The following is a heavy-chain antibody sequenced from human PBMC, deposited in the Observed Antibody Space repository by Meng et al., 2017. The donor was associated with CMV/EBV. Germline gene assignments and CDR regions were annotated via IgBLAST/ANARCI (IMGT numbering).Heavy chain of an antibody. Sequence: QLQKSGPRLVKPSAPLSHTCTVSGGSISSSSYYWGWIRQPPGKGLEWIGSIYYSGSTYYTPSLKSRVTISVDTSKNQFSLKLSSVTAADTAVYYCARDRDIVVVPGDPWFDPWGQGTLVTVSS. V-gene: IGHV4-39*07. D-gene: IGHD2-2*01. CDR2: IYYSGST. CDR3: ARDRDIVVVPGDPWFDP. CDR1: GGSISSSSYY. J-gene: IGHJ5*02.